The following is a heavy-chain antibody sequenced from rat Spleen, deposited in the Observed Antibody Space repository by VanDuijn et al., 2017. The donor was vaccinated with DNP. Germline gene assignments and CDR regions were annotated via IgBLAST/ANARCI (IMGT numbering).Heavy chain of an antibody. Sequence: EVQLVESGGGLVQPGRSLKLSCAASGFTFSDYDMAWVRQAPKKGLEWVTTITSDGSSTYFRGSVKGRFTISRDNTENILYLQMDSLRSEDTATYYCTRCSTRAARLFDNWGQGAMVTVSS. CDR2: ITSDGSST. CDR1: GFTFSDYD. V-gene: IGHV5-7*01. D-gene: IGHD4-1*01. CDR3: TRCSTRAARLFDN. J-gene: IGHJ2*01.